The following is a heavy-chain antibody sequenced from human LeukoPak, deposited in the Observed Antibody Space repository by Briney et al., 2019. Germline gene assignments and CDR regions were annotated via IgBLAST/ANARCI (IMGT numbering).Heavy chain of an antibody. CDR1: GFTFSSYG. V-gene: IGHV3-33*01. Sequence: PGRSLRLSCAASGFTFSSYGMHWVRQAPGKGLEWVAVIWYDGSNKYYADSVKGRFTISRDNSKNTLYLQMNSLRAEDTAVYYCARDDLGWFGNCFDYWGQGTLVTVSS. J-gene: IGHJ4*02. D-gene: IGHD3-10*01. CDR2: IWYDGSNK. CDR3: ARDDLGWFGNCFDY.